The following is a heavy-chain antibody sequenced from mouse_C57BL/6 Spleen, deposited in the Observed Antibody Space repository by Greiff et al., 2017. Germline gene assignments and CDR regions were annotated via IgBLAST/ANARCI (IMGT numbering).Heavy chain of an antibody. CDR3: TTCGNYLYYFDY. Sequence: EVQLQQSGAELVRPGASVKLSCTASGFNIKDDYMHWVKQRPEQGLEWIGWIDPENGDTEYASKFQGKATITADTSSNTAYLQLSSLTSEDTAVYYCTTCGNYLYYFDYWGQGTTLTVSS. J-gene: IGHJ2*01. CDR2: IDPENGDT. D-gene: IGHD2-1*01. CDR1: GFNIKDDY. V-gene: IGHV14-4*01.